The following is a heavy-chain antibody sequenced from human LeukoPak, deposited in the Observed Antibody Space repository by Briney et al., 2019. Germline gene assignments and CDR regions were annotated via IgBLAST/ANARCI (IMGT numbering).Heavy chain of an antibody. V-gene: IGHV4-38-2*01. CDR2: IYYSGST. CDR3: ARHPDYYMDV. CDR1: GYSISSGYY. Sequence: SETLSLTCAVSGYSISSGYYWGWIRQPPGKGLEWIGYIYYSGSTNYNPSLKSRVTISVDTSKNQFSLKLSSVTAADTAVYYCARHPDYYMDVWGKGTTVTVSS. J-gene: IGHJ6*03.